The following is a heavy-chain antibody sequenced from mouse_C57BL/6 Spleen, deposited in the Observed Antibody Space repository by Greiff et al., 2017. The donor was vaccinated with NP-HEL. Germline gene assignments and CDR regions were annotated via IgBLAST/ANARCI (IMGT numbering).Heavy chain of an antibody. Sequence: VQLQQSGPVLVKPGASVKMSCKASGYTFTDYYMNWVKQSHGKSLEWIGVINPYNGGTSYNQKFKGKATLTVDKSSSTAYMELNSLTSEDSAVYYCARDYYGGYFDVWGTGTTVTVSS. CDR1: GYTFTDYY. J-gene: IGHJ1*03. V-gene: IGHV1-19*01. CDR3: ARDYYGGYFDV. D-gene: IGHD1-1*01. CDR2: INPYNGGT.